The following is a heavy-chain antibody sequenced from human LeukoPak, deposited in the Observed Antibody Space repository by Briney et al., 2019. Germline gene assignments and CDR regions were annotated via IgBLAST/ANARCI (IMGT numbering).Heavy chain of an antibody. D-gene: IGHD3-10*01. CDR3: AKMAGLEYGEYYFDS. CDR1: GFAFRNYA. V-gene: IGHV3-23*01. J-gene: IGHJ4*02. Sequence: GSLRLSCAASGFAFRNYAMSWVRQAPGKGLEWVSGLGGTGYDIFYADSVKGRFTISRDNSKNTLYLQMNSLRAEDTAVYFCAKMAGLEYGEYYFDSWGQGTLLTVSS. CDR2: LGGTGYDI.